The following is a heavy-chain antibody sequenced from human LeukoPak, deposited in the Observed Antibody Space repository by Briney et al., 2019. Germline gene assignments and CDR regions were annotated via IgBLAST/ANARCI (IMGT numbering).Heavy chain of an antibody. Sequence: PSETLSLTCTVSGGSISSYYRNWIRQPAGQGLEWIGRIYTSGSTNYNPSLKSRVTMSVDTSKNQFSLKLSSVTAADTAVYYCAVVGGNGDYYFDYWGQGTLVTVSS. CDR3: AVVGGNGDYYFDY. V-gene: IGHV4-4*07. J-gene: IGHJ4*02. CDR2: IYTSGST. D-gene: IGHD4-23*01. CDR1: GGSISSYY.